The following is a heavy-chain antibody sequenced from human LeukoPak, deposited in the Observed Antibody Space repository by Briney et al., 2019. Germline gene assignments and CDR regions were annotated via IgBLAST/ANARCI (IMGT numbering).Heavy chain of an antibody. Sequence: ASVKVSCKASGYTFTNFAISWVRQAPGQGLEWMGWISTYNNHTNYVQKFQGRVTTTTDASTSTAYMELRSLRSDDTAVYYCARDQFLGIAARGLYFDYWGQGTLVTVSS. CDR2: ISTYNNHT. CDR1: GYTFTNFA. CDR3: ARDQFLGIAARGLYFDY. J-gene: IGHJ4*02. D-gene: IGHD6-13*01. V-gene: IGHV1-18*01.